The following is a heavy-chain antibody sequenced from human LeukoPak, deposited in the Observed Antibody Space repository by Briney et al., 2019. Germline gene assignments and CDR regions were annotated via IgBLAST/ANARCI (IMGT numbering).Heavy chain of an antibody. V-gene: IGHV1-24*01. J-gene: IGHJ5*02. D-gene: IGHD2-2*01. Sequence: ASVKVSCKVSGYTLTELSMHWVRQAPGKGLDWMGGFDPEDGETIYAQNFQGRITMTEDTSTDTAYMEVRRLRSEDTAVYYCATVPSGDCYTTSCPNWFDPWGQGTLVTVSS. CDR1: GYTLTELS. CDR2: FDPEDGET. CDR3: ATVPSGDCYTTSCPNWFDP.